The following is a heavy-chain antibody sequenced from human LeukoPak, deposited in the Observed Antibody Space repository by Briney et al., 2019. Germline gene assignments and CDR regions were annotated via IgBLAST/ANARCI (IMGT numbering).Heavy chain of an antibody. V-gene: IGHV3-23*01. CDR1: GFTLSSYA. D-gene: IGHD4-17*01. CDR2: ISGSGGST. J-gene: IGHJ5*02. Sequence: PGGSLRLSCAASGFTLSSYAMSWVRQAPGKGLEWVSAISGSGGSTYYADSVKGRFTISRDNSKNTLYLQMNSLRAEDTAFYYCARGYGDYGWFDPWGQGTLVTVSS. CDR3: ARGYGDYGWFDP.